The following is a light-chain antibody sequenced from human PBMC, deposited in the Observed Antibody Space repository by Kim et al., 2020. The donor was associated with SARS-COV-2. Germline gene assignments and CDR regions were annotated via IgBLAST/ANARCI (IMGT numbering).Light chain of an antibody. Sequence: EVVLTQSPDLLSVTPKEKVTITCRASQNIDTSLHWYQQKPDQSPKLLIKYASQSFSGVPSRFSGGGSGTDFTLTINSLEAEDAATYYCHHSSSFLLTFGGGTKVEIK. CDR2: YAS. V-gene: IGKV6-21*01. CDR1: QNIDTS. J-gene: IGKJ4*01. CDR3: HHSSSFLLT.